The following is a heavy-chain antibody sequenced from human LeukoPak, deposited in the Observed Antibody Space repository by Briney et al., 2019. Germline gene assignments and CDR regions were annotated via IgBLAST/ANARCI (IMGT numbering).Heavy chain of an antibody. V-gene: IGHV4-59*01. Sequence: SETLSLTCTVSGGSISGYYWSWIRQPPGKGLEWIGFIFYTGSTNYNPSLKSRVTISVDSSKNQFSLRLSSVTAADTAVYSCARGGGYNTFDYWGQGTLVTVSS. J-gene: IGHJ4*02. CDR3: ARGGGYNTFDY. D-gene: IGHD5-24*01. CDR2: IFYTGST. CDR1: GGSISGYY.